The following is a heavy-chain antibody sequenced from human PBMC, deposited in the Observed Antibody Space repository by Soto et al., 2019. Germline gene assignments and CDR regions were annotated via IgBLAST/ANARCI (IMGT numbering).Heavy chain of an antibody. Sequence: QITLKESGPTLVKPTQTLTLTCTFSGFSLNTGGVGVGWIRQPPGKALEWLGIIYWDDDKRYSPSLKNRLTITKDTSKNQVVLTMTNMDPVDTATYYCARTPSFGDTLDYWGQGTLVTVSS. D-gene: IGHD2-21*01. CDR3: ARTPSFGDTLDY. V-gene: IGHV2-5*02. J-gene: IGHJ4*02. CDR1: GFSLNTGGVG. CDR2: IYWDDDK.